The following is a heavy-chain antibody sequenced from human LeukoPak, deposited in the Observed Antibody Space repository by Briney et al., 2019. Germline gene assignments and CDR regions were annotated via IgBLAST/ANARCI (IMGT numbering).Heavy chain of an antibody. CDR1: GGSISSYY. Sequence: PSETLSLTCTVSGGSISSYYWSWIRQPAGKGLEWIGRVYTTGSTNYNPSLKSRVTVSVDTSKNQFYLKLNSVTAADSAVYYCARYSGGYYFDYWGQGTLVTVSS. J-gene: IGHJ4*02. CDR2: VYTTGST. D-gene: IGHD1-26*01. V-gene: IGHV4-4*07. CDR3: ARYSGGYYFDY.